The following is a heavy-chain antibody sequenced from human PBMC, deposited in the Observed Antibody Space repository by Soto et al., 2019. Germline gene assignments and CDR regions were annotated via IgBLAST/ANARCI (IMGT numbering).Heavy chain of an antibody. V-gene: IGHV1-69*01. Sequence: QVQLVQSGAEVQKPGSSVKVSCKASGGTFSSYAISWVRQAPGQGLEWMGGIIPIFGTANYAQKFQGRVTITADESTSTAYMELSSLRSEDTAVYYCARAQSYSRAYYYDSSGSQALDYWGQGTLVTVSS. D-gene: IGHD3-22*01. J-gene: IGHJ4*02. CDR3: ARAQSYSRAYYYDSSGSQALDY. CDR2: IIPIFGTA. CDR1: GGTFSSYA.